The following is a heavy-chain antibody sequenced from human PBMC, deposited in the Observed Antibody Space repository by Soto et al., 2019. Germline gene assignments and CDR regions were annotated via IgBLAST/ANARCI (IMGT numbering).Heavy chain of an antibody. CDR3: ARQPTGFPNWFDS. CDR2: IFHTGTA. J-gene: IGHJ5*01. V-gene: IGHV4-39*01. Sequence: PSETLSLTCTVCGGSIYSPSNNWASVRQAPGKGLEWMASIFHTGTAYYNLSLKSRVSISVDTSKNQFSLRLSSVTAADTALYYCARQPTGFPNWFDSWGQGILVTVSS. CDR1: GGSIYSPSNN.